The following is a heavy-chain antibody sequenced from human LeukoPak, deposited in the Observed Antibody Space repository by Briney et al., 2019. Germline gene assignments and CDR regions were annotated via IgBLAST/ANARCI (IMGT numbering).Heavy chain of an antibody. Sequence: PGGSLRLSCAASGFTFSSYAMHWVRQAPGKGLEWVAAISYDGNNKYYADSVKGRFTISRDNSKNTLYLQMNSLRAEDTAVYYCARARSSYGYGDAFDIWGQGTMVTVSS. CDR1: GFTFSSYA. V-gene: IGHV3-30*04. CDR3: ARARSSYGYGDAFDI. J-gene: IGHJ3*02. D-gene: IGHD5-18*01. CDR2: ISYDGNNK.